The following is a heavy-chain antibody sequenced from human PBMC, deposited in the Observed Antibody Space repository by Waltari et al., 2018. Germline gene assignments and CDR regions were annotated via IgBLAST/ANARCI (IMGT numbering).Heavy chain of an antibody. Sequence: QVQLQESGPGLVKPSQTLSLTCTVSGGSISSGSYYWSWIRQPAGKGLEWIGRIYTSGSTNYNPSLKSRVTISVDTSKNQFSLKLSSVTAADTAVYYCARDDSSGLSPMDAFDIWGQGTMVTVSS. D-gene: IGHD3-22*01. CDR2: IYTSGST. CDR1: GGSISSGSYY. V-gene: IGHV4-61*02. CDR3: ARDDSSGLSPMDAFDI. J-gene: IGHJ3*02.